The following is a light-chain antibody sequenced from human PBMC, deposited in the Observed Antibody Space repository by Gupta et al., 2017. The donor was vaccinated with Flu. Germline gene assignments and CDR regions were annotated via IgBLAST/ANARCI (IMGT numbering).Light chain of an antibody. CDR1: QSISSY. V-gene: IGKV1-39*01. CDR3: QQSYSTLRT. J-gene: IGKJ1*01. CDR2: AAS. Sequence: DIQMTQSPSSLSASVGDRVTITCRASQSISSYLNWYQQKPGKAPKLLIYAASSLQSGVPSRFSGSGSGTDCTSTISSLQPEDFATYYCQQSYSTLRTFGQGTKVEIK.